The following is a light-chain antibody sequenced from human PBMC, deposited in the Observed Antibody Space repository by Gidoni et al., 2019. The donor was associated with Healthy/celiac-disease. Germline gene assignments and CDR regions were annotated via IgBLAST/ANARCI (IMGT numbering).Light chain of an antibody. J-gene: IGKJ2*01. Sequence: EIVMTQSPATLSVSPGERATLSCRASQRVSSNLAGYQQKPGQAPRPLIYGASTRATGIPARFSGSGSGTEFTLTISSMQSEDYAVYYCQQYNNWPPIFGQGTKLEIK. CDR3: QQYNNWPPI. V-gene: IGKV3-15*01. CDR1: QRVSSN. CDR2: GAS.